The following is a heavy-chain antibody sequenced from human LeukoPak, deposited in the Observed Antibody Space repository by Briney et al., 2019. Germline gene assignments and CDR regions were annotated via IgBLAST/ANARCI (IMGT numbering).Heavy chain of an antibody. CDR1: GYTFSSYD. V-gene: IGHV1-2*02. CDR2: INPNSGGT. D-gene: IGHD1-26*01. Sequence: ASVKVSCKASGYTFSSYDINWVRQAPGQGLEWMGWINPNSGGTNYAQKFQGRVTMTRDTSISTAYMELSRLRSDDTAVYYCARTIVGATPSFDYWGQGTLVTVSS. J-gene: IGHJ4*02. CDR3: ARTIVGATPSFDY.